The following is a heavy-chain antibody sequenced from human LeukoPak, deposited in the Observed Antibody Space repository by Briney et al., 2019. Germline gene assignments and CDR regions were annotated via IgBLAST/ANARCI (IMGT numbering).Heavy chain of an antibody. CDR3: ASEGTTGTTWGPDY. CDR2: IDSDGYST. Sequence: PGGSLRLSCAASRFTFNTYWMHWVRQAPGKGLVWVSRIDSDGYSTAYADSVKGRFTISRDNAKSTLYLQMNSLRAEDTAVYYCASEGTTGTTWGPDYWGQGTLVTVSS. V-gene: IGHV3-74*01. J-gene: IGHJ4*02. CDR1: RFTFNTYW. D-gene: IGHD1-1*01.